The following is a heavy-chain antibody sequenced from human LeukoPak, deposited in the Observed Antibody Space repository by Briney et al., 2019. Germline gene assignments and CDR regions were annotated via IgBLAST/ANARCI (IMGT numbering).Heavy chain of an antibody. CDR1: GFTVNNNY. CDR3: ARDRGEPWYYYYAMDV. CDR2: IYGGGST. Sequence: PGGSLRLSCAASGFTVNNNYTSWVRQAPGKGLEWVSVIYGGGSTYYADSVKGRFTISRDNSRNTLYLQMNILRDGDTAVYYCARDRGEPWYYYYAMDVWGQGTTVTVSS. J-gene: IGHJ6*02. V-gene: IGHV3-53*01.